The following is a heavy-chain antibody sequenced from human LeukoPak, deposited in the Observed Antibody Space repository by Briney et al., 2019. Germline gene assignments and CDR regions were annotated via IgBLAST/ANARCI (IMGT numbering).Heavy chain of an antibody. Sequence: GRSLRLSCAASGFSFSTYSMNWVRQAPGKGLEWVSYISSSSSTIYYADSVKGRFTISRDNAKNSLYLQMNSLRDEDTAVYYCADSSSWNYWGQGTLVTVSS. J-gene: IGHJ4*02. CDR1: GFSFSTYS. V-gene: IGHV3-48*02. D-gene: IGHD6-13*01. CDR2: ISSSSSTI. CDR3: ADSSSWNY.